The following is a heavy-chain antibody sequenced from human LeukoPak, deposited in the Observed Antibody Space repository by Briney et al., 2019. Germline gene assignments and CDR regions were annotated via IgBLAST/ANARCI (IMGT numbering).Heavy chain of an antibody. J-gene: IGHJ4*02. V-gene: IGHV5-51*01. Sequence: GESLKISCKGSGYSFTISWIAWVRQMPGKGLDWMGIIYPGDSDTRYSPSLRGQVTISADKSIRTAYLQWSSLRASDTAMYYCARGSPLDYWGQGTLVTVSS. CDR3: ARGSPLDY. CDR2: IYPGDSDT. CDR1: GYSFTISW.